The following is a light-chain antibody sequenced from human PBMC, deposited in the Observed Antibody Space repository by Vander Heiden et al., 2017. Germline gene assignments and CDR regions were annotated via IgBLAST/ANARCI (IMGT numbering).Light chain of an antibody. CDR1: QSVSSN. CDR2: GAS. J-gene: IGKJ4*01. CDR3: QQYSNWPPLT. V-gene: IGKV3-15*01. Sequence: EIVMTQSPATLSVSPGERATLSCRASQSVSSNLAWYQQKPGQAPRLLIYGASTRATNIPARFSGSGSGTEFTLTISSPQSEDFAVYYCQQYSNWPPLTFGGGTKVEIK.